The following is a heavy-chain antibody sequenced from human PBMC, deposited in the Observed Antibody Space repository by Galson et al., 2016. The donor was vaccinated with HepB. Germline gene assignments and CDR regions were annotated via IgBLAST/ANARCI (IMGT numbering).Heavy chain of an antibody. CDR2: INGGNGNT. CDR1: GYSFTRYL. J-gene: IGHJ4*02. D-gene: IGHD3-16*01. V-gene: IGHV1-3*01. CDR3: ATDVLGLFDY. Sequence: SVKVSCKASGYSFTRYLTHWVRQAPGQSLEWMGWINGGNGNTMYSEKYQDRITITRDTSASTAYLELSSLRSEDTAVYFCATDVLGLFDYWGQGTLVTVSS.